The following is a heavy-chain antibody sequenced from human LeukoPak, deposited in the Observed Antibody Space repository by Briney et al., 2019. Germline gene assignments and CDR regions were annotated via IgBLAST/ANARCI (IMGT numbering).Heavy chain of an antibody. CDR3: ARGKVVVVAATSSGY. V-gene: IGHV1-46*01. CDR1: GYTFTSYY. D-gene: IGHD2-15*01. Sequence: ASVKVSCKASGYTFTSYYMHWVRQAPGEGVEGMGIINLSGGSTSYPQQFQCTLTITSDTSTRPFYMALSSLRSEDTAVYYCARGKVVVVAATSSGYWGQGTLVTVSS. CDR2: INLSGGST. J-gene: IGHJ4*02.